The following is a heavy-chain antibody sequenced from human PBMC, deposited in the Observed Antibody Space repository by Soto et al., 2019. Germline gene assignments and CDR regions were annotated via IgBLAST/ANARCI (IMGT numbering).Heavy chain of an antibody. CDR1: GFTFSSYG. V-gene: IGHV3-30*18. J-gene: IGHJ4*02. D-gene: IGHD4-4*01. Sequence: QVQLVESGGGVVQPGRSLRLSCAASGFTFSSYGMHWVRQAPGKGLEWVAVISYDGSNKYYADSVKGRFTISRDNSKNTLYLQMNSLRAEDTAVYYCAKDLYSNYEYYFDYWGQGTLVTVSS. CDR3: AKDLYSNYEYYFDY. CDR2: ISYDGSNK.